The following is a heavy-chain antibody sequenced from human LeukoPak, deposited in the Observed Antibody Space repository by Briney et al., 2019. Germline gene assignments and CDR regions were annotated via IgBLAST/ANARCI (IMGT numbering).Heavy chain of an antibody. CDR3: ARESGSYYQFDC. D-gene: IGHD1-26*01. J-gene: IGHJ4*02. CDR2: ISGSGRST. Sequence: GGSLRLSCAVSGFTFNNYAMSWVRQAPGKGLEWVSGISGSGRSTYYADSVKGRFTISRDNAKNSLYLQMNSLRPEDTAVYYCARESGSYYQFDCWGQGTLVTVSS. CDR1: GFTFNNYA. V-gene: IGHV3-23*01.